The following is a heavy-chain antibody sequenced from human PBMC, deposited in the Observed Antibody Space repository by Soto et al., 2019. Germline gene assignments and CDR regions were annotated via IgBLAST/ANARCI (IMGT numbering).Heavy chain of an antibody. V-gene: IGHV4-34*01. CDR2: INHSGST. D-gene: IGHD2-15*01. CDR3: ARLGPGYCSGGSCYSSDY. J-gene: IGHJ4*02. Sequence: SETLSLTCAVYGGSFSGYYWSWIRQPPGKGLEWIGEINHSGSTNYNPSLKSRVTISVDTSKNQFSLKLSSVTAADTAVYYCARLGPGYCSGGSCYSSDYWGQGTLVTVSS. CDR1: GGSFSGYY.